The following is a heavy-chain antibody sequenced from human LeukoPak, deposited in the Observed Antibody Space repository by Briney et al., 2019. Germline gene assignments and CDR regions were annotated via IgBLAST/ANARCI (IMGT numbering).Heavy chain of an antibody. Sequence: SVKVSCKASVGTFSSYAISWVRQAPGQGLEWMGRIIPILGIANYAQNFQGRVTITADKSTSTAYMELSSLRSEDTAVYYCASGYGSGSYYVAYWGQGTLVTVSS. V-gene: IGHV1-69*04. D-gene: IGHD3-10*01. CDR2: IIPILGIA. CDR1: VGTFSSYA. CDR3: ASGYGSGSYYVAY. J-gene: IGHJ4*02.